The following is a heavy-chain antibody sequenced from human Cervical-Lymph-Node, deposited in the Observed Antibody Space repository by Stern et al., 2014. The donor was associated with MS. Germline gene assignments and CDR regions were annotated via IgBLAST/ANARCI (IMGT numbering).Heavy chain of an antibody. Sequence: VQLVQSGAEVKKPGESLKISCKGSGYSFTSYWIGWVRQMPGKGLEWMGIIYPCDSDNRYSPSFQGQVTISTDKSITTPFLQWSSLKASDTAMYYCARHDEGGYGDNWFDPWGQGTLVTVSS. CDR3: ARHDEGGYGDNWFDP. V-gene: IGHV5-51*01. CDR2: IYPCDSDN. J-gene: IGHJ5*02. D-gene: IGHD5-12*01. CDR1: GYSFTSYW.